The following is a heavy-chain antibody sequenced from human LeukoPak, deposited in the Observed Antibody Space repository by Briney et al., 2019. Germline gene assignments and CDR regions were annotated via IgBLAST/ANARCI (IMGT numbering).Heavy chain of an antibody. J-gene: IGHJ6*02. Sequence: GGSLRLSCAASGFTFSSYWMSWVRQAPGKGLEWVANIKQDGSEKYYVDSVKGRFTISRDNAKNSLYLQMNSLRAEDTAVYYCARDPRAGNYYYYGMDVWGQGTTVTVSS. CDR1: GFTFSSYW. CDR3: ARDPRAGNYYYYGMDV. D-gene: IGHD1-26*01. CDR2: IKQDGSEK. V-gene: IGHV3-7*01.